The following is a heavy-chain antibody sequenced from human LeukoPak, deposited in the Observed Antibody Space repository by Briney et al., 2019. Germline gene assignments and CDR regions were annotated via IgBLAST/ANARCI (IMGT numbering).Heavy chain of an antibody. Sequence: SETLSLTCTVSGGSISDYYWSWIRQPPGKQLEWIGYLYYSGRTNYNPSLKSRVTISVDTSKNQLSLKLNSVTAADTAVYYCARGVPIGSGTGCYSNSWAKGTLVTVS. D-gene: IGHD2-21*01. CDR3: ARGVPIGSGTGCYSNS. CDR1: GGSISDYY. CDR2: LYYSGRT. J-gene: IGHJ4*02. V-gene: IGHV4-59*01.